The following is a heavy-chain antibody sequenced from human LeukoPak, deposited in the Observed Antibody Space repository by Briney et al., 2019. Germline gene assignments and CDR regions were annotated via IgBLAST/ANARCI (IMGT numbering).Heavy chain of an antibody. D-gene: IGHD2-2*01. Sequence: SAKVSCKASGGTFNNYAFNWVRQAPGQGLEWMGGITPIFGTANYAQKFQGRVTITADESTSTAYMELSSLRSEDTAVYYCARLGYCSSTSCFDPFFDYWGQGTLVTVSS. CDR2: ITPIFGTA. CDR3: ARLGYCSSTSCFDPFFDY. V-gene: IGHV1-69*13. CDR1: GGTFNNYA. J-gene: IGHJ4*02.